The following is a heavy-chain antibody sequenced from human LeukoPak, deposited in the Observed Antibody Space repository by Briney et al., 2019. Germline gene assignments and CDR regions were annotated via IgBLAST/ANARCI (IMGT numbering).Heavy chain of an antibody. CDR2: ISGSSTTI. CDR1: GFTFSTYN. Sequence: GGSLRLSWAGSGFTFSTYNFNWVRQAPGKGLEWVSHISGSSTTIYYADSVKGRFTVSRDNARSSVYLQMNSLRAEDTAVYYCARVSYGSGLDYWGQGTLVTVSS. J-gene: IGHJ4*02. V-gene: IGHV3-48*01. CDR3: ARVSYGSGLDY. D-gene: IGHD3-10*01.